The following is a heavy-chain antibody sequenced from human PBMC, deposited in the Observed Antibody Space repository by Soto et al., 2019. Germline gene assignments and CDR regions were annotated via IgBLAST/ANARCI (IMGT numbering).Heavy chain of an antibody. CDR3: ARKIYYWDSGPNFQCIVDA. V-gene: IGHV5-10-1*01. Sequence: PGESLKISCKGSGYSFAGYWITWVRQKPGKVLEWMGRIDPSDSQTYYSPSFRGHVTISVTKSITTVFLQWSSLRASDTAMYYCARKIYYWDSGPNFQCIVDACGQGXPVTV. D-gene: IGHD3-10*01. CDR2: IDPSDSQT. CDR1: GYSFAGYW. J-gene: IGHJ5*02.